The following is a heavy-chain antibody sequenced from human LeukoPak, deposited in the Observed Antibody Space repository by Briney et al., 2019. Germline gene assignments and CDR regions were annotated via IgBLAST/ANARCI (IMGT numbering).Heavy chain of an antibody. Sequence: GGSLRLSCAASGFTFSSYAMHWVRQAPGKGLEWVAAISTDGSNKYYADSVKGRFTFSRDNSKNTLYLQMNSLRAEDTATYYCARVQSGSDAFDIWGQGTMVTVSS. CDR2: ISTDGSNK. CDR1: GFTFSSYA. J-gene: IGHJ3*02. CDR3: ARVQSGSDAFDI. V-gene: IGHV3-30-3*01. D-gene: IGHD2-15*01.